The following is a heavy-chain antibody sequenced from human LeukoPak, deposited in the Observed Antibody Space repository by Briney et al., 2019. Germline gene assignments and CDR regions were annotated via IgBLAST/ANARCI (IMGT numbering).Heavy chain of an antibody. V-gene: IGHV4-59*11. CDR2: IYYSGST. J-gene: IGHJ6*03. Sequence: KAGGSLRLSCAASGFSISRHYLTWVRQAPGKGLEWIGYIYYSGSTNYNPSLKSRVTISVDTSKNQFSLKLSSVTAADTAVYYCARFVAVAGRGYYYYYMDVWGKGTTVTISS. D-gene: IGHD6-19*01. CDR3: ARFVAVAGRGYYYYYMDV. CDR1: GFSISRHY.